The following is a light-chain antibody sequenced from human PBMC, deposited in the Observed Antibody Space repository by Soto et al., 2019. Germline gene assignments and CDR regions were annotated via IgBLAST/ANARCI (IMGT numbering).Light chain of an antibody. J-gene: IGKJ4*01. V-gene: IGKV4-1*01. CDR2: WAS. Sequence: DIVMTQSPDSLAVSLGERATINCKSSQNLLSTSNNKNYLVWYQQKPGQPPKLLMSWASTRESGVPERFSGSGSGTDFTLTLSSLQAEDVAIYYCQQCSSSPLTFGGGTKVEIK. CDR1: QNLLSTSNNKNY. CDR3: QQCSSSPLT.